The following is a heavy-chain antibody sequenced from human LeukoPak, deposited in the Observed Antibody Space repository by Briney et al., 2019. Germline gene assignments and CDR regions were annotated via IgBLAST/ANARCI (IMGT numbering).Heavy chain of an antibody. Sequence: GGSLRLSCAASGFIFSSYNMNWVRQAPGKGLEWVSSISSSSNYIYYADSVKGRFTISRDNAKSSLSLQMNSLTAEDTAVYFCARDGYNSANGIDVWGQGTMVTVSS. J-gene: IGHJ3*01. CDR2: ISSSSNYI. D-gene: IGHD1-1*01. V-gene: IGHV3-21*01. CDR3: ARDGYNSANGIDV. CDR1: GFIFSSYN.